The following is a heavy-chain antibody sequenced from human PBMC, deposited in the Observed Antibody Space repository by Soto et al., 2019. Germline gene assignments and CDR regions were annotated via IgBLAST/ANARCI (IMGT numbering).Heavy chain of an antibody. CDR2: IYYSGTT. Sequence: SETLSLTCTVSGGSISSYYWSWIRQPPGKGLEWIGYIYYSGTTNYNPSLKSRVTISVDTSKTQFSLRLSSVTAADMAVYYCARGPRITVFGVAEGFDSWGQGALVTVSS. CDR3: ARGPRITVFGVAEGFDS. D-gene: IGHD3-3*01. J-gene: IGHJ4*02. V-gene: IGHV4-59*08. CDR1: GGSISSYY.